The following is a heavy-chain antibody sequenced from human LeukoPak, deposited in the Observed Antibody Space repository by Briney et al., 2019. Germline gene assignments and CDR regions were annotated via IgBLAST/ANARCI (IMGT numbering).Heavy chain of an antibody. CDR1: GGSISNSDCY. CDR2: IYYSGST. CDR3: ARYTSAHYYDFES. J-gene: IGHJ4*02. Sequence: SETLSLTCTVSGGSISNSDCYWGWIRQPPGKGLQWIGSIYYSGSTYYNPSLKSRVTISIDTSKNQFSLNLTSGTAADTAVYCCARYTSAHYYDFESWGQGTLVTVSS. D-gene: IGHD3-22*01. V-gene: IGHV4-39*01.